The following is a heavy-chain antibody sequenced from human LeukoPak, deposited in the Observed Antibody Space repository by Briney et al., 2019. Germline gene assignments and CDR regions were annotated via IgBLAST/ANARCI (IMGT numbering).Heavy chain of an antibody. Sequence: PSETLSLTCTVSGGSISSSSYYWSWIRQPPGKGLEWIGYIYYSGSTNYNPSLKSRVTISVDTSKNQFSLKLSSVTAADTAVYYCARDHCSGGSCYFDYWGQGTLVTVSS. J-gene: IGHJ4*02. CDR2: IYYSGST. V-gene: IGHV4-61*01. CDR3: ARDHCSGGSCYFDY. CDR1: GGSISSSSYY. D-gene: IGHD2-15*01.